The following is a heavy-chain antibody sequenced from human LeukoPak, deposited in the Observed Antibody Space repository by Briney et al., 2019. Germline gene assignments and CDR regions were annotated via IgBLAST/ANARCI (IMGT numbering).Heavy chain of an antibody. V-gene: IGHV4-39*01. D-gene: IGHD3-10*01. CDR2: IYYSGST. J-gene: IGHJ4*02. CDR1: GGSISSGGYY. CDR3: ARPNYYGSGGYYNPPDY. Sequence: SETLSLTCTVSGGSISSGGYYWTWIRQPPGKGLERIGSIYYSGSTYYNPSLKGRVTISVDTSKNQFSLKLSSVTAADTAVYYCARPNYYGSGGYYNPPDYWGQGTLVTVSS.